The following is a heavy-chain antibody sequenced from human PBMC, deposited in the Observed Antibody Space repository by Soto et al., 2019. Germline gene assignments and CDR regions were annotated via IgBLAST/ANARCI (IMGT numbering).Heavy chain of an antibody. Sequence: ASVKVSCKASGYTFTGYYMHWVRQAPGQGLEWMGWVNPNSGGTNYAQKFQGRVTMTRDTSISTAYMELSRLRSDDTAVYYCARFKYCTNGVCYVDYYGMDVWGQGTTATVSS. CDR2: VNPNSGGT. J-gene: IGHJ6*02. D-gene: IGHD2-8*01. V-gene: IGHV1-2*02. CDR3: ARFKYCTNGVCYVDYYGMDV. CDR1: GYTFTGYY.